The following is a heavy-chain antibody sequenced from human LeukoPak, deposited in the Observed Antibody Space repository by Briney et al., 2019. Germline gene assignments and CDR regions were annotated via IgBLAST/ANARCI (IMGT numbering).Heavy chain of an antibody. CDR1: GFTFGDYA. J-gene: IGHJ3*02. Sequence: PGGSLRLSCTASGFTFGDYAMSWVRQAPGKGLEWVGFIRSKAYGGTTEYAASVKGRFTISRDDSKSIAYLQMNSLKTEDTAVYYCTRSIADDAFDIWGQGTMVTVSS. CDR3: TRSIADDAFDI. CDR2: IRSKAYGGTT. V-gene: IGHV3-49*04. D-gene: IGHD6-6*01.